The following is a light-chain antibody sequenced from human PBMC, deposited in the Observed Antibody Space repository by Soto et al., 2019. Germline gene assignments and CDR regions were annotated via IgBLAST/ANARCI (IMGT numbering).Light chain of an antibody. CDR3: TSWTTNNIPYV. V-gene: IGLV2-14*01. J-gene: IGLJ1*01. Sequence: QSALTQPASVSGSPGQSITISCTGTSSDVGGYNYVSWYQQHPGKAPKLMIYEVSDRPSGVSNRFSGSKSGNTASLTISGLQTDDEADYYCTSWTTNNIPYVFGTGTKVTVL. CDR2: EVS. CDR1: SSDVGGYNY.